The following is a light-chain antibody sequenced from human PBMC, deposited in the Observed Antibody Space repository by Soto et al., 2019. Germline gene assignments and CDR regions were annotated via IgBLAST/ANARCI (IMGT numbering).Light chain of an antibody. J-gene: IGKJ1*01. CDR2: AAS. V-gene: IGKV1-6*01. CDR3: LQDYNYPWT. Sequence: TLSPSFLSSPIRDRVTITCRASQGIRNDLGWYQQKPGKAPKLLIYAASSLQSGVPSRFSGSGSGTDFTLTISSLQPEDFATYYCLQDYNYPWTFGQGAKVHI. CDR1: QGIRND.